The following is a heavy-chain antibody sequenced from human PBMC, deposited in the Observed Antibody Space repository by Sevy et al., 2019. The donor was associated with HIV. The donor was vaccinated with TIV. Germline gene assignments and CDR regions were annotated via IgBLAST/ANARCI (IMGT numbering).Heavy chain of an antibody. V-gene: IGHV3-33*08. J-gene: IGHJ4*02. CDR1: GFTFSSYG. CDR3: ASDLYYYDSSGFLGY. CDR2: IWYDGSNK. Sequence: GGSLRLSCAASGFTFSSYGMHWVRQAPGKGLEWVAVIWYDGSNKYYADSVKGRFTISRDNSKNTLYLQMNSLRAEDTAVYYCASDLYYYDSSGFLGYWGQGTLVTVSS. D-gene: IGHD3-22*01.